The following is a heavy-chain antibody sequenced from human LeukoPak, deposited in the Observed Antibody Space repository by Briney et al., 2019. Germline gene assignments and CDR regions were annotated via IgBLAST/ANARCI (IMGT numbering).Heavy chain of an antibody. J-gene: IGHJ4*02. CDR3: TTATKSGTYSRGY. D-gene: IGHD1-26*01. V-gene: IGHV3-21*03. CDR2: ISSSSSYI. CDR1: GFTFSSYS. Sequence: PGGSLRLSCAASGFTFSSYSMNWVRQAPGKGLEWVSSISSSSSYIYYADSVKGRFTISRDNAKNSLYLQMNSLKTEDTAVYYCTTATKSGTYSRGYWGQGTLVTVSS.